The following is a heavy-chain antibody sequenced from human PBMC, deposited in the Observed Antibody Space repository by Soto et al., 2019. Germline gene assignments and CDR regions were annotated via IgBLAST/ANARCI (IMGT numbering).Heavy chain of an antibody. J-gene: IGHJ6*02. CDR2: IIPIFGTA. CDR1: GGTFSSYA. Sequence: ASVKVSCKASGGTFSSYAISWVRQAPGQGLEWMGGIIPIFGTANYAQKFQGRVTITADESTSTAYMELSSLRSEDTAVYYCAREEAGESRYYGMDVWGQGTTVTVSS. V-gene: IGHV1-69*13. CDR3: AREEAGESRYYGMDV.